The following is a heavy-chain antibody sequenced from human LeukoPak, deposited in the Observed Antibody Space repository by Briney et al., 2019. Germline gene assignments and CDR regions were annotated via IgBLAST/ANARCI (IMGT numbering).Heavy chain of an antibody. D-gene: IGHD3-3*01. CDR1: GYTFTSYY. J-gene: IGHJ5*02. V-gene: IGHV1-46*01. CDR3: ARALVYYDFWSGYGPYNWFDP. Sequence: ASVKVSCKASGYTFTSYYMYWVRQAPGQGLEWMGIINPNRGSTSYAQKFQGRVTMTTDTSTSTAYMELRSLRSDDTAVYYCARALVYYDFWSGYGPYNWFDPWGQGTLVTVSS. CDR2: INPNRGST.